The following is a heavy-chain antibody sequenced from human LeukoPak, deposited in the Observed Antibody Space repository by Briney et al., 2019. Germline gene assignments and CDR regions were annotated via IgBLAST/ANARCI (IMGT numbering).Heavy chain of an antibody. Sequence: GGSLRLSCAASGFTFSSYWMSWVRQAPGKGLEWVANIKQDGSEKYYVDSVKGRFTISRENAKNSLYLQMNSLRAEDTAVYYCARTPSDYDFWSGYYYYMDVWGKGTTVTVSS. CDR2: IKQDGSEK. CDR1: GFTFSSYW. D-gene: IGHD3-3*01. V-gene: IGHV3-7*01. CDR3: ARTPSDYDFWSGYYYYMDV. J-gene: IGHJ6*03.